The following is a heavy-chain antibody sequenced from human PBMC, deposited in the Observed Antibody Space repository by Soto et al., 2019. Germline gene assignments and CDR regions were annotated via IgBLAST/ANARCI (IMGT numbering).Heavy chain of an antibody. J-gene: IGHJ4*02. CDR1: GGTFSSYA. CDR2: IIPIFGTA. CDR3: ARDRHGGPDGYNFRYFDY. Sequence: QVQLVQSGAEVKKPGSSVKVSCKASGGTFSSYAISWVRQAPGQGLEWMGGIIPIFGTANYAQKFQGRVTITADESTSTAYMELSSLRSEDTAVYYCARDRHGGPDGYNFRYFDYWGQGTLVTVSS. D-gene: IGHD5-12*01. V-gene: IGHV1-69*01.